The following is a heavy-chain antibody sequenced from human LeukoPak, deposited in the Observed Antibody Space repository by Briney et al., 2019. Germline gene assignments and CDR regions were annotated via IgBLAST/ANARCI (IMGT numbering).Heavy chain of an antibody. CDR3: ARDGVVAATDDAFDI. CDR1: GGSISSYY. J-gene: IGHJ3*02. CDR2: IYYSGST. Sequence: SETLSLTCTVSGGSISSYYWSWIRQPPGKGLEWIGYIYYSGSTNYNPSLKSRVTILVDTSKNQFSLKLSSVTAADTAVYYCARDGVVAATDDAFDIWGQGTMVTVSS. D-gene: IGHD2-15*01. V-gene: IGHV4-59*01.